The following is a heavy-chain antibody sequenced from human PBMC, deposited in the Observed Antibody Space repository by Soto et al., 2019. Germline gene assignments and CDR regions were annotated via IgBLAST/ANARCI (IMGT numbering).Heavy chain of an antibody. J-gene: IGHJ3*02. CDR3: ARYRLWSSGYYPKDAFDI. CDR2: IIPIFGTA. CDR1: GGTFSSYA. Sequence: SVKVSGKASGGTFSSYAISWVRQAPGQGLEWMGGIIPIFGTANYAQKFQGRVTITADESTSTAYMELSSLRSEDAVVYYCARYRLWSSGYYPKDAFDIWGQGTMVTVSS. D-gene: IGHD3-22*01. V-gene: IGHV1-69*13.